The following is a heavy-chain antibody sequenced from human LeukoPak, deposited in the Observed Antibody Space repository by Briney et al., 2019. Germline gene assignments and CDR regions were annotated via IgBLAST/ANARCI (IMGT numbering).Heavy chain of an antibody. Sequence: ASVKVSCKASGYTFTGYYMHWVRQAPGQGPEWMGWINPNSGGTNYAQKFQGRVTMTRDTSISTAYMELSRLRSDDTAVYYCARAPKQAQRWLQKSEGFYFDYWGQGTLVTVSS. CDR3: ARAPKQAQRWLQKSEGFYFDY. V-gene: IGHV1-2*02. CDR2: INPNSGGT. CDR1: GYTFTGYY. D-gene: IGHD5-24*01. J-gene: IGHJ4*02.